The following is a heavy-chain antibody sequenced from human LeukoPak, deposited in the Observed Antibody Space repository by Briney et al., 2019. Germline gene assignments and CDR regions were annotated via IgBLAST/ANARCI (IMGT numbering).Heavy chain of an antibody. J-gene: IGHJ4*02. D-gene: IGHD3-10*01. V-gene: IGHV3-66*01. CDR1: GFTVSSNY. CDR2: ISSGGST. CDR3: IYGSGSYYNSPDFDY. Sequence: GGSLRLSCAASGFTVSSNYMSWVRQAPGKGLEWVSVISSGGSTYYADSEKGRFTISRDNSKNTLYLQMNSLRAEDTAVYYCIYGSGSYYNSPDFDYWGQGTLVTVSS.